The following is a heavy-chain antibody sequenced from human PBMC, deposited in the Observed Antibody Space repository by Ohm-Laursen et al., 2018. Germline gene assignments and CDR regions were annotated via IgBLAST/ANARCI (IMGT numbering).Heavy chain of an antibody. J-gene: IGHJ4*02. Sequence: GTLSLICTVSGGSISSYYWSWIRQPPGKGLEWIGYIYYSGSTNYNPSLKSRVTISVDTSKNQFSPKLDSVTAADTAVYYCARGMRSSGWPFFDYWGQGILVTVSS. CDR2: IYYSGST. CDR3: ARGMRSSGWPFFDY. CDR1: GGSISSYY. D-gene: IGHD6-19*01. V-gene: IGHV4-59*01.